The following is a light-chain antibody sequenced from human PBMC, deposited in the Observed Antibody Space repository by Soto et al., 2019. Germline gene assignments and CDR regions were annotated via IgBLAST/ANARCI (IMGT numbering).Light chain of an antibody. CDR2: GAS. J-gene: IGKJ1*01. V-gene: IGKV3-20*01. CDR1: QSVSNNF. Sequence: EIVLTQSPGTLSLSPGERATLSCRASQSVSNNFLAWYQQKPGQAPRLLIYGASNSATGIPDRFSGSGSGTDFTLTISRLEADDFAVYYWQQYGSSVTFGQGTKVEIK. CDR3: QQYGSSVT.